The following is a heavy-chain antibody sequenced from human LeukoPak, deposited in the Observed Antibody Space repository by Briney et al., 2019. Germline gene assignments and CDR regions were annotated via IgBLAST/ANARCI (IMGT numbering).Heavy chain of an antibody. CDR3: SRGWDACKLGNY. Sequence: SETLSLTCSASDESISISSYYWGWIRQPPGKGLEWIGTIHPHGTMYYNPSLKSRVTVSVDKSKNLFSLKLSSVTAADTAVYYCSRGWDACKLGNYWGQGSLVTVSS. V-gene: IGHV4-39*01. J-gene: IGHJ4*02. CDR2: IHPHGTM. CDR1: DESISISSYY. D-gene: IGHD1-26*01.